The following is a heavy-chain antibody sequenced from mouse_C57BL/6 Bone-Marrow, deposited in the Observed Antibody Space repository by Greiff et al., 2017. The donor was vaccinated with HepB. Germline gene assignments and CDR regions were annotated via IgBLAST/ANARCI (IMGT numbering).Heavy chain of an antibody. D-gene: IGHD2-1*01. CDR1: GFTITDDY. CDR2: IDPENGDT. Sequence: VQLQQSGAELVRPGASVKLSCTASGFTITDDYMHWVKQRPEQGLEWIGWIDPENGDTEYASKFQGKATITADTSSTTAYLQLSSLTSEDTAFYYCTRDVKAFYLGRWGKGTTLTVS. CDR3: TRDVKAFYLGR. J-gene: IGHJ2*01. V-gene: IGHV14-4*01.